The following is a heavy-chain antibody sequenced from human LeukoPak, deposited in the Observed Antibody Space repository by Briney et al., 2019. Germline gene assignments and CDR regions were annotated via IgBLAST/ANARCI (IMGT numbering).Heavy chain of an antibody. CDR2: ISGSGDTT. CDR3: ARGDYYDPQGMDV. D-gene: IGHD3-22*01. V-gene: IGHV3-23*01. J-gene: IGHJ6*02. CDR1: GFTFSSYA. Sequence: PGGSLRLSCAASGFTFSSYAMSWVRQAPGKGLEWVSSISGSGDTTNYADSVKGRFTISRDNSKNTLYLQMNSLRAEDTAVYYCARGDYYDPQGMDVWGQGTTVTVSS.